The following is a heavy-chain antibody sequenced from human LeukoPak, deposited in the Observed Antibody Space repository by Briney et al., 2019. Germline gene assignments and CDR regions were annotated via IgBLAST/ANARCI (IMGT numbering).Heavy chain of an antibody. CDR3: ASQIRNGYNQYYYYYMDV. CDR2: IYNDGSST. CDR1: GFTFSNYW. Sequence: GGSLRLSCAASGFTFSNYWMHWVRQAPGKGLVWVSRIYNDGSSTTYADSVKGRFTISRDNSKNTLYLQMNSLRAEDTAIYYCASQIRNGYNQYYYYYMDVWGKGTTVTISS. J-gene: IGHJ6*03. V-gene: IGHV3-74*01. D-gene: IGHD5-24*01.